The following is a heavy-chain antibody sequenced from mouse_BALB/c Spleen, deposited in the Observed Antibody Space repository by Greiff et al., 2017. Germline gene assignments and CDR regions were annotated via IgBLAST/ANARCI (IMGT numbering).Heavy chain of an antibody. CDR1: GYSITSDYA. CDR2: ISYSGST. J-gene: IGHJ3*01. CDR3: AGNYYGYGFAY. D-gene: IGHD1-2*01. V-gene: IGHV3-2*02. Sequence: EVKVEESGPGLVKPSQSLSLTCTVTGYSITSDYAWNWIRQFPGNKLEWMGYISYSGSTSYNPSLKSRISITRDTSKNQFFLQLNSVTTEDTATYYCAGNYYGYGFAYWGQGTLVTVSA.